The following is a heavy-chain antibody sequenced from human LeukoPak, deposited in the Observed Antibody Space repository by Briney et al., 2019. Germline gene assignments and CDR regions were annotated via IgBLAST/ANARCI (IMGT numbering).Heavy chain of an antibody. D-gene: IGHD1-14*01. V-gene: IGHV3-53*01. Sequence: GGSLRLSCAASGFTVSSNYMSWVRQAPGKGLEWVSVIYSGGSTYYADSVKGRFTISRDNSKNTLYLQMNSLRAEDTAVYYCARSPRPLPGDNWFDPWGQGTLVTVSS. CDR2: IYSGGST. CDR1: GFTVSSNY. J-gene: IGHJ5*02. CDR3: ARSPRPLPGDNWFDP.